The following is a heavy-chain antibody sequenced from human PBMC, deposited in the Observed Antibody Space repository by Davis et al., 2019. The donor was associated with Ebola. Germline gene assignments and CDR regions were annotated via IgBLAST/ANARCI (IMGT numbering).Heavy chain of an antibody. J-gene: IGHJ6*04. Sequence: PGGSLRLSCAASGFTFSSYAMPWVRQAPGKGLECVAVISYDGTNKYYADSVKGRFTISRDNSKNTLYLQVNSLRAEDTAVYYCARNVDYGMDVWGKGTTVTVSS. CDR2: ISYDGTNK. D-gene: IGHD1-1*01. CDR1: GFTFSSYA. CDR3: ARNVDYGMDV. V-gene: IGHV3-30*04.